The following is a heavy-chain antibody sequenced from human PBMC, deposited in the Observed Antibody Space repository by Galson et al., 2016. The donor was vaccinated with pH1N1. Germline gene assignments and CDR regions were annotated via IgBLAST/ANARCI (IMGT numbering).Heavy chain of an antibody. CDR3: AREYLVVGEGWEYGLDV. V-gene: IGHV4-4*07. CDR2: IYTSGST. J-gene: IGHJ6*02. Sequence: GSLSSSYWSWIRQPAGKGLEWIGRIYTSGSTTYNPSLRSRVTMSVDTSRNKFSLKLTSLTAADTAVYYCAREYLVVGEGWEYGLDVWGQGTTATVSS. CDR1: GSLSSSY. D-gene: IGHD2-2*01.